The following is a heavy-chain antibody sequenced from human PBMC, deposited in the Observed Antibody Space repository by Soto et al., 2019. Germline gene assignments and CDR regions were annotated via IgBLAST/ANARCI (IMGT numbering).Heavy chain of an antibody. V-gene: IGHV3-53*01. J-gene: IGHJ6*02. CDR3: AREGDSSSSGVSYYYYGMDV. CDR1: GCTVSRYA. CDR2: IYSGGST. D-gene: IGHD6-6*01. Sequence: GSLRHSCAASGCTVSRYAISWARQPPGKGLEWVSVIYSGGSTYYADSVKGRFTISRDNSKNTLYLQMNSLRAEDTAVYYCAREGDSSSSGVSYYYYGMDVWGQGTMVTVSS.